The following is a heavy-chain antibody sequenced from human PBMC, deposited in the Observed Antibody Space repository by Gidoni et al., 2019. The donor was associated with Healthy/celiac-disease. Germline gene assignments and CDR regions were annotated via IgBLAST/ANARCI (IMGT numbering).Heavy chain of an antibody. Sequence: EVQLLASGGGLVQPGCSLSLSCAASGFTFSSYAMSWVRQAPGKGLEWVVAMSGSGGSTYYADAVTGRCTISRDNAKNTLYLQMNSLRAEDTAVYYCANLKGYDYYYYYMDVWGKGTTVTVSS. CDR3: ANLKGYDYYYYYMDV. J-gene: IGHJ6*03. V-gene: IGHV3-23*01. CDR1: GFTFSSYA. D-gene: IGHD5-12*01. CDR2: MSGSGGST.